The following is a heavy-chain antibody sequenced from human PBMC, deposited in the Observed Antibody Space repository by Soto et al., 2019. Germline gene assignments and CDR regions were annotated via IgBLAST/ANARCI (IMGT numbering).Heavy chain of an antibody. J-gene: IGHJ6*02. V-gene: IGHV4-59*08. CDR1: GGSISSYY. D-gene: IGHD3-10*01. CDR3: ARQGFGPLHGLVDV. Sequence: QVQLQESCSGLVKPSETLSLSCTVSGGSISSYYWSWFRQSPGKRMEWIGYVHHSWGSSYNASLQSRVAISLDTSKSQFSLKVTSVTATDTAVYYCARQGFGPLHGLVDVWGQGTTVTVSS. CDR2: VHHSWGS.